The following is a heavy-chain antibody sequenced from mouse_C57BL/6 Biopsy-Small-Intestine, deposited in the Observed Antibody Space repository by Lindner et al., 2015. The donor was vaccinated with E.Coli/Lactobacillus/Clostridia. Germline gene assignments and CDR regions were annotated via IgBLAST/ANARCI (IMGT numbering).Heavy chain of an antibody. J-gene: IGHJ2*01. Sequence: VQLQESGGGLVKPGGSLKLSCAASGFTFSDYGMHWVRLAPEKGLEWVAYISSGSSTIYYADTVKGRFTISRDNAKNTLFLQMTSLRSEDTAMYYCARTTTVVPDYWGQGTTLTVSS. V-gene: IGHV5-17*01. CDR2: ISSGSSTI. CDR3: ARTTTVVPDY. D-gene: IGHD1-1*01. CDR1: GFTFSDYG.